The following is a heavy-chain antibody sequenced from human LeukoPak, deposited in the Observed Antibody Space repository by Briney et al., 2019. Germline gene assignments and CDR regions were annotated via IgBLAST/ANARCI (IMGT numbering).Heavy chain of an antibody. CDR2: ISAYNGNT. Sequence: PGASMRVSCKASGYTFINYGFTWVRQAPGQGLEWMGWISAYNGNTNYAQKLQGRVTMTTDTSTSTAYMELRSLRSDDTAVYYCARGTHYYDSSSGYWGQGTLVTVSS. J-gene: IGHJ4*02. CDR1: GYTFINYG. CDR3: ARGTHYYDSSSGY. D-gene: IGHD3-22*01. V-gene: IGHV1-18*01.